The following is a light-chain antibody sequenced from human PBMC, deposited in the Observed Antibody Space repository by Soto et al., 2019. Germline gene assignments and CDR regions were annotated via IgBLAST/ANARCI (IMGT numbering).Light chain of an antibody. CDR3: SLYAGSNNVV. CDR1: SSDIGAYKF. Sequence: QSVLTQPPSASGSSGQSVAISCTGTSSDIGAYKFVSWYQQHPGKAPKLIIYEVSIRPSGVPDRFSGSKSGNTASLTVSGLLAEDEADYYCSLYAGSNNVVFGGGTQLTVL. J-gene: IGLJ2*01. CDR2: EVS. V-gene: IGLV2-8*01.